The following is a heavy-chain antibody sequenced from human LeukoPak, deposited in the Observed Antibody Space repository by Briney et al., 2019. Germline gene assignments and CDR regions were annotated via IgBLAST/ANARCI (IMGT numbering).Heavy chain of an antibody. CDR1: GFTFSSFA. V-gene: IGHV3-48*03. J-gene: IGHJ4*02. D-gene: IGHD1-26*01. Sequence: GGSLRLSCSASGFTFSSFAMHWVRQAPGKGLEWVSYISSSGSTIYYADSVKGRFTTSRDNAKNSLYLQMNSLRAEDTAVYYCARGDSGRYYFDYWGQGTLVTVYS. CDR3: ARGDSGRYYFDY. CDR2: ISSSGSTI.